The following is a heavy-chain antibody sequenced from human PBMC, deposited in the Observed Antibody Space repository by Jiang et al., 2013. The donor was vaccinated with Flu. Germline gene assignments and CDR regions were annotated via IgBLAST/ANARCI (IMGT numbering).Heavy chain of an antibody. J-gene: IGHJ4*02. Sequence: HSGAEVKKPGASVKVSCKAFGYIFANYAIHWLRQAPGQRFEWMGWINVGNLDTKYSENFQGRVTITRDISATTVHMELNSLTSEDTAVYYCTRGPPGMGRGTPDFWGQGTLLTVSS. V-gene: IGHV1-3*01. D-gene: IGHD1-14*01. CDR3: TRGPPGMGRGTPDF. CDR1: GYIFANYA. CDR2: INVGNLDT.